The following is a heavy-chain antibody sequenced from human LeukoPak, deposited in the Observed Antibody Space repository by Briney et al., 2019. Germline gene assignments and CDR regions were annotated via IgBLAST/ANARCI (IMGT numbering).Heavy chain of an antibody. Sequence: SETLSLTCLVSGGSMSSYFWSWIRQPAGKGLEWIGRIYTSGSTNYNPSLKSRVTISVDTSKNQFSLKLSSVTAADTAVYYCARVVVVVVDDAFDIWGQGTMVTVSS. J-gene: IGHJ3*02. CDR1: GGSMSSYF. CDR3: ARVVVVVVDDAFDI. CDR2: IYTSGST. D-gene: IGHD3-22*01. V-gene: IGHV4-4*07.